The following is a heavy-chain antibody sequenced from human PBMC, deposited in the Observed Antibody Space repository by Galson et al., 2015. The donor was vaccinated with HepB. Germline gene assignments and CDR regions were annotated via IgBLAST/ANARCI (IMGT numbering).Heavy chain of an antibody. D-gene: IGHD4-23*01. J-gene: IGHJ5*02. CDR3: ARGHGGISAT. Sequence: SLRLSCAASGLTFNTHTVTWVRQALGKGLEWLSCISTSDDSVYYADSVKGRFSISIDNSKSSVYLQMSSLRVEDTAVYFCARGHGGISATWGQGTLVTVSS. CDR2: ISTSDDSV. V-gene: IGHV3-48*04. CDR1: GLTFNTHT.